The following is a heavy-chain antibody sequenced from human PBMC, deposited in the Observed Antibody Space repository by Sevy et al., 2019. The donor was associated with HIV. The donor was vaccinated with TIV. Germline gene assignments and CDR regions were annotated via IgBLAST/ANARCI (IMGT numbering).Heavy chain of an antibody. CDR2: FDPENGKM. D-gene: IGHD2-2*02. Sequence: ASVKVSCHVSGHTLNEVSIHWVRQTPTKGLEWMGGFDPENGKMIYAQKLQGRVTMTEDTSTDTVYLDLTSLTSGDTAVYYCATASGGRITIPGVAIPRGLFDMXXQGTKLNVSS. CDR1: GHTLNEVS. V-gene: IGHV1-24*01. CDR3: ATASGGRITIPGVAIPRGLFDM. J-gene: IGHJ3*02.